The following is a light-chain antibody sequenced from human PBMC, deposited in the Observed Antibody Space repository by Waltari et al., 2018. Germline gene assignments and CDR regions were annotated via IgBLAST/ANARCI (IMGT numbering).Light chain of an antibody. V-gene: IGKV3-20*01. Sequence: EIVLTQSPGTLSLSPGERATLSCSASQTVSSSYLAWYQHKPGQAPRFLIYGASSRATGIPDRFSGSGSRTDFTLTISRLEPEDFAVYYCQQYGSSPSLTFGGWTKVEIK. CDR1: QTVSSSY. CDR2: GAS. CDR3: QQYGSSPSLT. J-gene: IGKJ4*01.